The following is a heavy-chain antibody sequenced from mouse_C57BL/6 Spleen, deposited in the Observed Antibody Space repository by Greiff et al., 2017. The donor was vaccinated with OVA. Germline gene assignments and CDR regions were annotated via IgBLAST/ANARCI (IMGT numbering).Heavy chain of an antibody. D-gene: IGHD2-1*01. CDR1: GYAFSSSW. V-gene: IGHV1-82*01. Sequence: VQVVESGPELVKPGASVKISCKASGYAFSSSWMNWVKQRPGKGLEWIGRIYPGDGDTNYNGKFKGKATLTADKSSSTAYMQLSSLTSEDSAVYFCARSRGKRENFDVWGTGTTVTVSS. J-gene: IGHJ1*03. CDR3: ARSRGKRENFDV. CDR2: IYPGDGDT.